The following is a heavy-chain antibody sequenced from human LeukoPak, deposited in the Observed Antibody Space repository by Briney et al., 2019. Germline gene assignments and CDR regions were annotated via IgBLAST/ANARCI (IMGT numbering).Heavy chain of an antibody. CDR2: IIPILGIA. D-gene: IGHD6-19*01. CDR1: GGTFSSYA. V-gene: IGHV1-69*04. Sequence: ASVKVSCKASGGTFSSYAISWVRQAPGQGLEWMGRIIPILGIANYAQKFQGRVTMTRDTSISTAYMELSRLRSDDTAVYYCARAPATIKRREQWLGQNWFDPRGQGTLVTVSS. CDR3: ARAPATIKRREQWLGQNWFDP. J-gene: IGHJ5*02.